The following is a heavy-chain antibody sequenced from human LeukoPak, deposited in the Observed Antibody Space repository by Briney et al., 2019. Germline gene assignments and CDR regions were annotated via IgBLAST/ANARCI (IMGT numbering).Heavy chain of an antibody. CDR1: GGSISSSSYY. J-gene: IGHJ3*02. Sequence: PSETLSLTCTVSGGSISSSSYYWGWIRQPPGRGLEWIGSIYYSGSTYYNPSLKSRVTISVDTSKNQFSLKLSSVTAADTAVYYCARPWWQADAFDIWGQGTMVTVSS. D-gene: IGHD2-15*01. CDR2: IYYSGST. CDR3: ARPWWQADAFDI. V-gene: IGHV4-39*01.